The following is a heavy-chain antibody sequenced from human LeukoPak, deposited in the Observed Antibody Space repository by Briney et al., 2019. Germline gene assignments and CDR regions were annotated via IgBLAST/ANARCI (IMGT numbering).Heavy chain of an antibody. Sequence: PSETLSLTCAVSGGSISSYYWSWIRQPAGKGLEWIGRIYTSGSTNYNPSLKSRVTMSVDTSKNQFSLKLSSVTAADTAVYYCARAAAAGNYIWFDPWGQGTLVTVSS. CDR2: IYTSGST. CDR3: ARAAAAGNYIWFDP. D-gene: IGHD6-13*01. CDR1: GGSISSYY. J-gene: IGHJ5*02. V-gene: IGHV4-4*07.